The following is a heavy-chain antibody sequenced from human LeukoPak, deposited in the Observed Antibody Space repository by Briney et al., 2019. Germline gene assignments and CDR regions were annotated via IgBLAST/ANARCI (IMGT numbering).Heavy chain of an antibody. D-gene: IGHD3-22*01. J-gene: IGHJ4*02. Sequence: GGSLRLSCAASGFTFSRYWMSWVRQAPGKGLEWVANIKPDGSEKYYVDSVKGRFTISRDNSKNTLYLQMNSLRAEDTAVYYCARDPYYYDSSGYYGGYYFDYWGQGTLVTVSS. V-gene: IGHV3-7*01. CDR1: GFTFSRYW. CDR3: ARDPYYYDSSGYYGGYYFDY. CDR2: IKPDGSEK.